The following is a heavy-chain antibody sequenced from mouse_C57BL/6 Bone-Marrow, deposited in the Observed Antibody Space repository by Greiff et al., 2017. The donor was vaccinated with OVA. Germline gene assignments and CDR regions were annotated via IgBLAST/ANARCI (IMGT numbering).Heavy chain of an antibody. V-gene: IGHV2-4*01. CDR1: GFSLTSYG. D-gene: IGHD2-3*01. CDR3: AKNRIYDGYYLYAMDY. J-gene: IGHJ4*01. Sequence: VKVVESGPGLVQPSQSLSITCTVSGFSLTSYGVHWVRQPPGKGLEWLGVIWSGGSTDYNAAFISRLSISKDNSKSQVFFKMNSLQADDTAIYYCAKNRIYDGYYLYAMDYWGQGASVTVSS. CDR2: IWSGGST.